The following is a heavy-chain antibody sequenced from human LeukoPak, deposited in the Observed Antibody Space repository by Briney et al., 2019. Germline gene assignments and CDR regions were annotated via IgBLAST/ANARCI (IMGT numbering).Heavy chain of an antibody. Sequence: PSETLSLTCTVSGGSITSSNYYWGWIRQSPEKGLEWIGSVFKTGKTYYNPSLRSRVTMSVDTSKNQFSLRLTAMTAADTAVYYCARIQGEIVVVSAAIGPWGQGTLVSVSS. V-gene: IGHV4-39*01. CDR1: GGSITSSNYY. J-gene: IGHJ5*02. CDR3: ARIQGEIVVVSAAIGP. CDR2: VFKTGKT. D-gene: IGHD2-2*02.